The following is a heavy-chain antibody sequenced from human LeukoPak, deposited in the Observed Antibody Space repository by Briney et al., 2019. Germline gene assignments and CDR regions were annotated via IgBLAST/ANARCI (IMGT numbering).Heavy chain of an antibody. CDR1: GGSISSSSYY. CDR3: ARNSIVVIAAAIFSDV. V-gene: IGHV4-39*07. J-gene: IGHJ6*04. Sequence: SETLSLTCTVSGGSISSSSYYWGWIRQPPGKGLEWIGSIYYTGSTYYNPSLKSRVTISVDTSKSQFSLKLSSVTAADTAVYYCARNSIVVIAAAIFSDVWGKGPRSPSPQ. CDR2: IYYTGST. D-gene: IGHD2-2*01.